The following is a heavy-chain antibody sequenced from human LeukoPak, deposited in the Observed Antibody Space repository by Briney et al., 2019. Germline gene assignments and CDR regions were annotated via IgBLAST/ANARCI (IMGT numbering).Heavy chain of an antibody. CDR2: INHSGST. J-gene: IGHJ4*02. CDR3: ARDEDTAMIW. V-gene: IGHV4-34*01. CDR1: GGSFSGYY. D-gene: IGHD5-18*01. Sequence: PSETLSLTCAVYGGSFSGYYWSWIRQPPGKGLEWIGEINHSGSTNYNPSLKSRVTISVDTSKNQFSLKLSSVTAADTAVYYCARDEDTAMIWWGQGTLVTVSS.